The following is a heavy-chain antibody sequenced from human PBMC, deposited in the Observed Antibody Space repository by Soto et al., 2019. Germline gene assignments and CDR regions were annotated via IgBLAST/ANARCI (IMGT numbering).Heavy chain of an antibody. D-gene: IGHD6-13*01. CDR3: ARVAAHSSSWGLFGAFDI. Sequence: QVQLVESGGGVVQPGRSLRLSCAASGFTFSSYAMHWVRRAPGKGLEWVAVISYDGSNKYYADSVKGRFTISRDNSTNTLYLQMNSLRAEDTAVYYCARVAAHSSSWGLFGAFDIWGQGTMVTVSS. CDR1: GFTFSSYA. J-gene: IGHJ3*02. V-gene: IGHV3-30-3*01. CDR2: ISYDGSNK.